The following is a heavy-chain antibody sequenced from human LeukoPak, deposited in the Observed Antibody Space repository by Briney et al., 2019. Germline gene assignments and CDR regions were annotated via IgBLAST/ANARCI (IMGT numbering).Heavy chain of an antibody. J-gene: IGHJ6*03. D-gene: IGHD3-10*01. V-gene: IGHV1-69*01. CDR1: GGTYNNYA. CDR3: ARDHRGFYYGSGNYYYLDV. CDR2: ILPVFGAS. Sequence: ASVKVSCKASGGTYNNYAIIWVRQAPGQGLEWVGGILPVFGASNYAQRFRGRVTITADESTGTTYMELSSLRSEDTAVYYCARDHRGFYYGSGNYYYLDVWGKGTTVTVSS.